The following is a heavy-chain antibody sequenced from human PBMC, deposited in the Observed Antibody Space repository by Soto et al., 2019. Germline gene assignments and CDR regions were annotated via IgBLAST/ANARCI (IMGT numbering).Heavy chain of an antibody. D-gene: IGHD2-15*01. J-gene: IGHJ5*02. V-gene: IGHV3-7*03. CDR1: GFTFSSYW. CDR3: AKTVVFPDWFDP. CDR2: IKQDGSEK. Sequence: GESLKISCAASGFTFSSYWMSWVRQAPGKGLEWVANIKQDGSEKYYVDSVKGRFTISRDNAKNSLYLQMNSLRAEDTAVYYCAKTVVFPDWFDPWGQGTLVTVSS.